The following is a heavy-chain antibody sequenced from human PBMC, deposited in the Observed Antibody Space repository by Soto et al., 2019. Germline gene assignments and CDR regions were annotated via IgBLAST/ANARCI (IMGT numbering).Heavy chain of an antibody. CDR1: GYTFTSYD. D-gene: IGHD5-12*01. CDR3: AREASYSGYAGPGY. Sequence: QVQLVQSGAEVKKPGASVKVSCKASGYTFTSYDINWVRQATGQGLEWMGWMNPNSGNTGYAQKFQGRVTMTRNTSISTAYMELSSLRSEDTAVYYCAREASYSGYAGPGYWCQGTLVTVSS. J-gene: IGHJ4*02. V-gene: IGHV1-8*01. CDR2: MNPNSGNT.